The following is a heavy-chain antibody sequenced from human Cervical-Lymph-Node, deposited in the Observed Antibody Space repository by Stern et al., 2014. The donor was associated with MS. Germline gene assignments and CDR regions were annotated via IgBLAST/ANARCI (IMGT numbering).Heavy chain of an antibody. J-gene: IGHJ4*02. CDR3: ARVSYDFWSGYFPFDY. CDR1: GGSISSGGYY. V-gene: IGHV4-31*03. Sequence: QVQLQESGPGLVKPSQTLSLTCTVSGGSISSGGYYWSWIRQHPGKGLEWIGYIYVIGSTYYIPSIKSRVTISVDTSKNQFSLKLSSVTAADTAVYYCARVSYDFWSGYFPFDYWGQGTLVTVSS. CDR2: IYVIGST. D-gene: IGHD3-3*01.